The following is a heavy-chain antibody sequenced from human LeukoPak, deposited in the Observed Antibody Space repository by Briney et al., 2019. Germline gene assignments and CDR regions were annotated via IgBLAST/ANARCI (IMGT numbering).Heavy chain of an antibody. Sequence: PSETLSLTCTVSGGSISSSSYYWGWIRQPPGKGLEWIGSIYYSGSTYYNPPLKSRVTISVDTSKNQFSLKLSSVTAADTAVYYCARTRYYYNSRGYGAPYYFDYWGQGTLVTVSS. V-gene: IGHV4-39*01. J-gene: IGHJ4*02. D-gene: IGHD3-10*01. CDR1: GGSISSSSYY. CDR2: IYYSGST. CDR3: ARTRYYYNSRGYGAPYYFDY.